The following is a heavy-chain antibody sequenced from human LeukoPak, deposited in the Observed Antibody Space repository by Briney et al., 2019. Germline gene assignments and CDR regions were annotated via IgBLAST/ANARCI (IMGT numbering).Heavy chain of an antibody. V-gene: IGHV3-49*04. J-gene: IGHJ4*02. CDR3: TRTKYSGAWYLDY. CDR2: IRSKVYGGTT. CDR1: GFTFGDYA. D-gene: IGHD6-19*01. Sequence: PGGSLRLSCTTSGFTFGDYAMTWVRQAPGKGLEWVGFIRSKVYGGTTEYAASVKGRFTISRDDSKSIAYLQMNSLEIEDTAVYYCTRTKYSGAWYLDYWGQGTLVTVSS.